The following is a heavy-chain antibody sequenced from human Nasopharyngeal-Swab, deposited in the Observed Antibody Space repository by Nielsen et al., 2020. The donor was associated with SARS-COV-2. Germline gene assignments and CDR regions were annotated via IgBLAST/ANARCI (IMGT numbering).Heavy chain of an antibody. J-gene: IGHJ3*02. CDR2: INDYEDRL. Sequence: GESLKISCSASGFTFRDYAMHWVRRAPGKGLEYVSTINDYEDRLYYSDAVKGRFSISRDNSKNTLYLQMISLRAEDTAVYWCVKDLRGKYAFETWGQGTMVTVSS. CDR1: GFTFRDYA. CDR3: VKDLRGKYAFET. D-gene: IGHD3-16*01. V-gene: IGHV3-64D*06.